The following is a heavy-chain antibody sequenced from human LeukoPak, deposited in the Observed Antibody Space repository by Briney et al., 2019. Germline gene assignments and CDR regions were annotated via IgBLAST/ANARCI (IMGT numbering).Heavy chain of an antibody. CDR3: ARGRDEIDY. J-gene: IGHJ4*02. Sequence: ASVKVSCKASGYTFTGYYMHWVQQAPGHGLEWMGWINPNSGDSNIAQNFQIRVTMTRDKSISTIYMELRRLRFDDTAVYYCARGRDEIDYWGQGTLVTVSS. CDR2: INPNSGDS. D-gene: IGHD3-10*01. V-gene: IGHV1-2*02. CDR1: GYTFTGYY.